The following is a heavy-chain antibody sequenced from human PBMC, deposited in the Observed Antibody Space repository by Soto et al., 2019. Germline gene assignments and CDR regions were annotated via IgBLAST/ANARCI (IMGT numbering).Heavy chain of an antibody. Sequence: HPXRSLRLSCAASGXSFSTYRMNWVRQAPGRGLEWVSYIGSSSTTIYYADSVNGRFTISRDNAKNSLYLQMNSLRHEDKAVYYCARDQYYYDSSGYSPFDYWGQGTLVTVSS. J-gene: IGHJ4*02. CDR3: ARDQYYYDSSGYSPFDY. V-gene: IGHV3-48*02. CDR2: IGSSSTTI. D-gene: IGHD3-22*01. CDR1: GXSFSTYR.